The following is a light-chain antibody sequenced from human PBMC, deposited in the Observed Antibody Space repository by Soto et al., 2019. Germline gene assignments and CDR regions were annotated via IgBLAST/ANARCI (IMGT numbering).Light chain of an antibody. CDR3: TSYAGSNNYV. CDR1: SSDDGSYNL. Sequence: QSVLTQPASVSGSPGQSITISCTGTSSDDGSYNLVSWYQQHPGKAPKLMIYEVSKRPSGVSNRFSGSKSGNTASLTISGLQAEDESDYYCTSYAGSNNYVFVTGTKVTVL. J-gene: IGLJ1*01. CDR2: EVS. V-gene: IGLV2-23*02.